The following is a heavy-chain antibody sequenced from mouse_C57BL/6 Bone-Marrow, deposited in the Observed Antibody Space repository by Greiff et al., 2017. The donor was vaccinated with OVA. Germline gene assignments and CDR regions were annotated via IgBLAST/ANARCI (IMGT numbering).Heavy chain of an antibody. CDR3: TPITTVVGY. Sequence: VQLKQSGAELVRPGASVKLSCTASGFTIKDDYMHWVKQRPEQGLEWIGWIDPENGDTEYASKFQGKATIPADTSSNTAYLQLSSLTSEDTAVYYCTPITTVVGYWGQGTTLTVSS. J-gene: IGHJ2*01. CDR2: IDPENGDT. D-gene: IGHD1-1*01. V-gene: IGHV14-4*01. CDR1: GFTIKDDY.